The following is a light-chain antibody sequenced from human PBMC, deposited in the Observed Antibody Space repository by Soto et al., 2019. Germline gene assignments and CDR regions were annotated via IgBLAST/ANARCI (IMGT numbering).Light chain of an antibody. V-gene: IGLV2-14*03. CDR2: DVS. CDR1: SSDVVGSNY. Sequence: QSALTQPASVSGSPGQSITISCTGTSSDVVGSNYVSWYQQHPGKAPKLIIFDVSHRPSGFSNRFSGSKSGNTASLTISGLQAADEADYYCSSYTSSSTYVFGTCTKVTVL. CDR3: SSYTSSSTYV. J-gene: IGLJ1*01.